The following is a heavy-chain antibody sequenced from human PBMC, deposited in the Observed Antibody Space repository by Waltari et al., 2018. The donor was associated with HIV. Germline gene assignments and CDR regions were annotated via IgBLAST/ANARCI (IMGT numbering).Heavy chain of an antibody. D-gene: IGHD1-26*01. J-gene: IGHJ4*02. CDR2: IKSKTDGGTT. CDR1: GLTVNKDW. CDR3: TTRIVGPTFDY. Sequence: EVQLVEAGGGLEKPGGSLRLSCAGPGLTVNKDWRSWVRQTPGKGLEWVGRIKSKTDGGTTNYAAPVNGRFTISRDDSKNTLYLQMNSLRTEDTAVYYCTTRIVGPTFDYWGQGTLVTVSS. V-gene: IGHV3-15*01.